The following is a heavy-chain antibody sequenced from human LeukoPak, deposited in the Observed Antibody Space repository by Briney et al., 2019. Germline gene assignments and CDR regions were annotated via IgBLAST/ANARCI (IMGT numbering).Heavy chain of an antibody. D-gene: IGHD5-12*01. V-gene: IGHV4-59*01. J-gene: IGHJ6*03. Sequence: SETLSLTCTVSGGSISSYYWSWIRQPPGKGLEWIGYIYYSGSTNYNPSLKSRVTISVDTSKNQFSLKLSSVTAADTAVYYCAVAPDYYTSNMDVWGKETTVTVSS. CDR1: GGSISSYY. CDR2: IYYSGST. CDR3: AVAPDYYTSNMDV.